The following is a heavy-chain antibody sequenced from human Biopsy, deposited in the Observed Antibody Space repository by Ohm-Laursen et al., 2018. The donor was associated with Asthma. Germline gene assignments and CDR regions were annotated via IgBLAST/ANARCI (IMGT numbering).Heavy chain of an antibody. V-gene: IGHV1-3*04. CDR1: GYNFISFA. J-gene: IGHJ3*01. CDR2: VNTGNGDT. D-gene: IGHD3-9*01. Sequence: SVKVSCKASGYNFISFAMHWVRQAPGQRLEWMGWVNTGNGDTKYSQKFQGRVTIARDTSASTAYMELRSLRSEDTATYYCARTYYDFLTGQVKDVFGVWGQGTMVTVSS. CDR3: ARTYYDFLTGQVKDVFGV.